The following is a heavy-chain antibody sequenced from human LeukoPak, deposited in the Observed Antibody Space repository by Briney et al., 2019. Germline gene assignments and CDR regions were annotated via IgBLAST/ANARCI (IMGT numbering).Heavy chain of an antibody. D-gene: IGHD5-24*01. CDR2: ISGSGGST. CDR3: AKSGYNRFDY. V-gene: IGHV3-23*01. J-gene: IGHJ4*02. Sequence: GGSLRLSCAASGFTFSNYAMSWVRQAPGKGLKWVSTISGSGGSTYYVDSVKGRFTISRDNSRNTLDIEMNSLRPEDTAVYYCAKSGYNRFDYWGQGTLVTVSS. CDR1: GFTFSNYA.